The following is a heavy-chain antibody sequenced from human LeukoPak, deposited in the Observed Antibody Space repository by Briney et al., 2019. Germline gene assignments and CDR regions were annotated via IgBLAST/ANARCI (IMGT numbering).Heavy chain of an antibody. J-gene: IGHJ5*02. CDR1: GFTFNSYW. CDR3: ARDRPHNWFDP. CDR2: ISNDGSDA. Sequence: PGGSLRLCCAPSGFTFNSYWMHWVRQAPGKGLVWVSRISNDGSDATYADFVKGRFTISRDNGKNMLYLQMNGLRPDDTAVYYCARDRPHNWFDPWGQGTLVTVSS. V-gene: IGHV3-74*01.